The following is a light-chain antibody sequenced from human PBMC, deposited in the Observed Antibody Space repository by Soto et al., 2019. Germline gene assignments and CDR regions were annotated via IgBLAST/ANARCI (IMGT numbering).Light chain of an antibody. CDR3: QQYGSSPPFI. V-gene: IGKV3-20*01. CDR1: QRVSSSY. CDR2: GAS. Sequence: EIVLTQSPGTLSLSPGERATLSCRASQRVSSSYLAWYQQKPGQAPRLLIYGASSRATGIPDRFSGSGSGTDFTLSISRLEPEDFAVYFCQQYGSSPPFIFGQGTKVDIK. J-gene: IGKJ2*01.